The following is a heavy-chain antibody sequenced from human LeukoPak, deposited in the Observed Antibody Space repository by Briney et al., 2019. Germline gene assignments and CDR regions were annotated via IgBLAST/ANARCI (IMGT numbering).Heavy chain of an antibody. CDR3: ATEVLLWFGANSDY. CDR2: IRSKTDGGAT. D-gene: IGHD3-10*01. J-gene: IGHJ4*02. CDR1: GFTFSNAW. V-gene: IGHV3-15*01. Sequence: GGSLRLSCAASGFTFSNAWMSWARQAPGKGLEWVGRIRSKTDGGATDYAAPVKGRFTISRDDSKNTLYLQMNSLKTEDTAVYYCATEVLLWFGANSDYWGQGTLVTVSS.